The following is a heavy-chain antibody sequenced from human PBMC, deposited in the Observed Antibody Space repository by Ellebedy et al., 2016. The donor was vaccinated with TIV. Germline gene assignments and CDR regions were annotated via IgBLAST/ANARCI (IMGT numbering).Heavy chain of an antibody. V-gene: IGHV4-61*01. D-gene: IGHD5-18*01. CDR1: GGSVSSGSYY. J-gene: IGHJ6*02. CDR2: IYYSGST. CDR3: ARVSGLPGYSYGYEDYYYGMDV. Sequence: SETLSLXXTVSGGSVSSGSYYWSWIRQPPGKGLEWIGYIYYSGSTNYNPSLKSRVTISVDTSKNQFSLKLSSVTAADTAVYYCARVSGLPGYSYGYEDYYYGMDVWGQGTTVTVSS.